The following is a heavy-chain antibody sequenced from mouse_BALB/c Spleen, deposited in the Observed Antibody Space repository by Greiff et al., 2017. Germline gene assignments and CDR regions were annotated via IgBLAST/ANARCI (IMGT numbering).Heavy chain of an antibody. CDR3: ARSYYGSSSAWFAY. CDR1: GFTFSSFG. J-gene: IGHJ3*01. CDR2: ISSGSSTI. V-gene: IGHV5-17*02. Sequence: EVQGVESGGGLVQPGGSRKLSCAASGFTFSSFGMHWVRQAPEKGLEWVAYISSGSSTIYYADTVKGRFTISRDNPKNTLFLQMTSLRSEDTAMYYCARSYYGSSSAWFAYWGQGTLVTVSA. D-gene: IGHD1-1*01.